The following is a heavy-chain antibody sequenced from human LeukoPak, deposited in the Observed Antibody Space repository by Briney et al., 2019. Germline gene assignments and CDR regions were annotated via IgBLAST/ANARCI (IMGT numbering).Heavy chain of an antibody. J-gene: IGHJ4*02. Sequence: SGGSLRLSCAASGFTFSSYWMSWVRQAPGKGLEWVANIKQDGSEKYYVDSVKGRFTISRDNAKNSLYLQMNSLRAEDTAAYYCARDFSVSASAYWGQGTLVTVSS. CDR1: GFTFSSYW. CDR2: IKQDGSEK. D-gene: IGHD2-2*01. V-gene: IGHV3-7*01. CDR3: ARDFSVSASAY.